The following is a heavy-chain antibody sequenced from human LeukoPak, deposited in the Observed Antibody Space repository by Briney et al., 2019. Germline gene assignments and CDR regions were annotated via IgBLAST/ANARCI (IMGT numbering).Heavy chain of an antibody. J-gene: IGHJ4*02. V-gene: IGHV1-24*01. D-gene: IGHD3-10*01. CDR1: RYTLTELS. CDR3: ATDPRVRGVIIPYFDY. Sequence: GASVNVSRKVCRYTLTELSMHWVRQAPGKGLEWMGGIDPEDGETIYAQKFQGRVTMTEDTSTDTAYMELSSLRSEDTAVYYCATDPRVRGVIIPYFDYWGQGTLVTVSS. CDR2: IDPEDGET.